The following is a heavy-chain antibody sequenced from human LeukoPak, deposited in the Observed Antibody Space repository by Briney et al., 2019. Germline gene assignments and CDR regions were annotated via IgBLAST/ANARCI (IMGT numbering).Heavy chain of an antibody. V-gene: IGHV1-69*05. D-gene: IGHD4-11*01. CDR1: GGTFSSYA. J-gene: IGHJ6*03. CDR3: ARCYSNPSYYYYYMDV. CDR2: IIPIFGTA. Sequence: ASVKVSCKASGGTFSSYAISWVRQAPGQGLEWMGGIIPIFGTANYAQKFQGRVTITTDESTSTAYMELSSLRPEDTAVYYCARCYSNPSYYYYYMDVWGKGTTDTVSS.